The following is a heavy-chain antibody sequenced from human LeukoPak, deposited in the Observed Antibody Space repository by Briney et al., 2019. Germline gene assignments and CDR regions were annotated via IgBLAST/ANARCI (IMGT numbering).Heavy chain of an antibody. Sequence: SETLSLTCAVYGGSFSGYYWSWNRQPPGKGLEWIGEINHSGSTNYNPSLKSRVTISVDTSKNPFSLKLSSVTAADTAVYYCARGTGYANWFDPWGQGTLVTVSS. CDR2: INHSGST. CDR3: ARGTGYANWFDP. J-gene: IGHJ5*02. CDR1: GGSFSGYY. D-gene: IGHD5-18*01. V-gene: IGHV4-34*01.